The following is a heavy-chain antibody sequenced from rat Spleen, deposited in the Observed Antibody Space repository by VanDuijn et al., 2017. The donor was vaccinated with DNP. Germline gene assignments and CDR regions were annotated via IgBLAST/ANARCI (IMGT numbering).Heavy chain of an antibody. CDR1: GLTFSDYN. CDR2: ISYDGSST. CDR3: IRWNSGHFDY. V-gene: IGHV5-7*01. Sequence: EVQLVESGGGLVQPGRSLKLSCAASGLTFSDYNMAWVRQAPKKGLEWVATISYDGSSTYYRDSVKGRFTISRDNAKSTLYLQMNSLRSEDMATYYCIRWNSGHFDYWGQGVMVTVSS. D-gene: IGHD4-3*01. J-gene: IGHJ2*01.